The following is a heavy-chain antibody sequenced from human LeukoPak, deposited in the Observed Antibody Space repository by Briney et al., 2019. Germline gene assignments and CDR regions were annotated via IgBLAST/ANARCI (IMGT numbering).Heavy chain of an antibody. J-gene: IGHJ3*02. CDR3: ARQGFDAFDI. CDR1: GSTFSNYY. Sequence: PGGSLRLSCAASGSTFSNYYMSWIRQAPGKGLEWVSYISSSSSYTSYADSVKGRFTISRDNAKNSLYLQMNSLRAEDTAVDYCARQGFDAFDIWGQGTMVTVSS. CDR2: ISSSSSYT. V-gene: IGHV3-11*03.